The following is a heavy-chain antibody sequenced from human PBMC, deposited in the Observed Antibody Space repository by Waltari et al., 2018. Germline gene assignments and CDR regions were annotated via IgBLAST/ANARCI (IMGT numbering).Heavy chain of an antibody. CDR3: ATSGSYEYFHH. V-gene: IGHV4-38-2*01. CDR1: GYSISSGNY. J-gene: IGHJ1*01. D-gene: IGHD1-26*01. CDR2: IYNSGST. Sequence: QVQLQESGPGLVKPSETLSLTCAVSGYSISSGNYWGWIRQPPGKGLEWIGHIYNSGSTYYNPSLKSRVTILVATSKNQFSLRLTSVTAADTAVYYCATSGSYEYFHHWGQGTLVTVSS.